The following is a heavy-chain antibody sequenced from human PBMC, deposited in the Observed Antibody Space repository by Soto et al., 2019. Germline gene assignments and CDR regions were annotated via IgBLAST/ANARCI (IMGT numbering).Heavy chain of an antibody. CDR1: GYTFTSYG. CDR2: ISAYNGNT. V-gene: IGHV1-18*01. CDR3: ARDQEDLGEPYGMDV. D-gene: IGHD3-16*01. J-gene: IGHJ6*02. Sequence: ASVKVSCKASGYTFTSYGISWVRQAPGQGLERMGWISAYNGNTNYAQKLQGRVTMTTDTSTSTAYMELRSLRSDDTAVYYCARDQEDLGEPYGMDVWGQGTTVTVSS.